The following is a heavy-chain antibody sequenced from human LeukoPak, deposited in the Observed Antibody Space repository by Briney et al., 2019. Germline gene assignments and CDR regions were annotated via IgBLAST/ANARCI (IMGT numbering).Heavy chain of an antibody. Sequence: GASVKVSCKASGYTFTSYDINWVRQATGQGLEWMGWMNPNSGNTGYAQKFQGRVTMNRNTSISTAYMELSSLRSEDTAVYYCARGKGAARYYYYYMDVWGKGTTVTVPS. D-gene: IGHD6-13*01. CDR3: ARGKGAARYYYYYMDV. J-gene: IGHJ6*03. CDR2: MNPNSGNT. V-gene: IGHV1-8*01. CDR1: GYTFTSYD.